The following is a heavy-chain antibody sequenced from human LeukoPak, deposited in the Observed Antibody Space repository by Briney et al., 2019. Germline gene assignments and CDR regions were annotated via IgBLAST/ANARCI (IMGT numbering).Heavy chain of an antibody. Sequence: GGSLRLSCAASGFTFSGYWMSWVRQAPGKGREWVANIKQEGSEKYYVDSVKGRFTISKDNAKNSLYLQMNSLRAEDTAVYYCARVLWLYSSSWILGGFDIWGQGTMVTVSS. CDR2: IKQEGSEK. J-gene: IGHJ3*02. CDR3: ARVLWLYSSSWILGGFDI. D-gene: IGHD6-13*01. CDR1: GFTFSGYW. V-gene: IGHV3-7*01.